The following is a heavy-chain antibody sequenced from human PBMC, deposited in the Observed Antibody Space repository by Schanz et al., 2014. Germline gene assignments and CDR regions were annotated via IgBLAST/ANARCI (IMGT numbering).Heavy chain of an antibody. J-gene: IGHJ6*02. CDR2: LSGSGGST. Sequence: VQLVESGGGVVQPGRSLRLSCAASGFTFSSYAMSWVRQAPGKGLEWVSALSGSGGSTYYADSVKGRFTISRDNSENTLYLQMNSLIADDTAVFYCAKGMGYCSGGTCYDYYYYGLDVWGQGTTVTVSS. V-gene: IGHV3-23*04. CDR3: AKGMGYCSGGTCYDYYYYGLDV. CDR1: GFTFSSYA. D-gene: IGHD2-15*01.